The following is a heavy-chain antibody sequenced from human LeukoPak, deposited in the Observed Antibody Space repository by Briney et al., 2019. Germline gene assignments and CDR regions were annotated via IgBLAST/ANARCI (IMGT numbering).Heavy chain of an antibody. CDR3: ARGPWVRGVRFDY. J-gene: IGHJ4*02. CDR1: GVSFSGYY. CDR2: INHSGST. Sequence: PSETLSLTCAVYGVSFSGYYWSWIRQPPGKGLEWIGEINHSGSTNYNPSLKSRVTISVDTSKNQFSLKLSSVTAADTAVYYCARGPWVRGVRFDYWGQGTLVTVSS. V-gene: IGHV4-34*01. D-gene: IGHD3-10*01.